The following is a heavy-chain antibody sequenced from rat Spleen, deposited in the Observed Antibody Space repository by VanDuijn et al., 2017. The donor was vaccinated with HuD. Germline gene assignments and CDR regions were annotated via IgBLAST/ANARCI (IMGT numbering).Heavy chain of an antibody. Sequence: EVQLVESGGGLVQPGRSLKLSCVASGFTFNNYWMTWIRQAPGKGLEWVASITNTGGSTYYRDSVKGRFTISRDNAKSTLYLQMDSLRSEDTATYYCARLGFPYDGSYSPFAYWGQGSLVTVSS. V-gene: IGHV5-31*01. CDR2: ITNTGGST. J-gene: IGHJ3*01. CDR3: ARLGFPYDGSYSPFAY. CDR1: GFTFNNYW. D-gene: IGHD1-12*02.